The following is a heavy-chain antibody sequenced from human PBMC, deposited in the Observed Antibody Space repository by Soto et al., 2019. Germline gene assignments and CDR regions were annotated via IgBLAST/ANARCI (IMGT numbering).Heavy chain of an antibody. Sequence: GGSLRLSCAASGFPFSSYWMPWVRQAXGKGLVWVSRINSDGSSTSYADSVKGLFTISRDNAKNTLYLQMNSLRDEDTAVYYCARGLLNSPYYYDSSGTDYWGQGTLVTVSS. V-gene: IGHV3-74*01. D-gene: IGHD3-22*01. CDR1: GFPFSSYW. J-gene: IGHJ4*02. CDR3: ARGLLNSPYYYDSSGTDY. CDR2: INSDGSST.